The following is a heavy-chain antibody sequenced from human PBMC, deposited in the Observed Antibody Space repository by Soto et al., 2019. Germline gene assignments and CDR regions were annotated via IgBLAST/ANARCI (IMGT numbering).Heavy chain of an antibody. CDR2: IYYNGYT. D-gene: IGHD3-10*01. J-gene: IGHJ4*02. Sequence: QVQLQESGPGLVKPSETLSLTCTVSGGSISSDYWSWIRQPPGKGLEWIGYIYYNGYTNYNPSLKSRVTISVDTSKNQFSLKISSVTAADTAVYYCAKKAPGRVPFDYWGQGTLVTVSS. V-gene: IGHV4-59*01. CDR1: GGSISSDY. CDR3: AKKAPGRVPFDY.